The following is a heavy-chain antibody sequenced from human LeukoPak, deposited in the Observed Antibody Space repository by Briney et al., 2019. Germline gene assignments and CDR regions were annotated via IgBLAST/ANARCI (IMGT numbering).Heavy chain of an antibody. CDR3: AKDPATVTKGLDI. Sequence: SESLSLTCTVSGGSISSHYWSWIRQPPGKGLEWIGYISYIGSTNYNPSLKSRVTISVETSTDQFSLKLSSVTAADAAVYYCAKDPATVTKGLDIWGQGKMVTVSS. CDR1: GGSISSHY. J-gene: IGHJ3*02. CDR2: ISYIGST. V-gene: IGHV4-59*11. D-gene: IGHD4-17*01.